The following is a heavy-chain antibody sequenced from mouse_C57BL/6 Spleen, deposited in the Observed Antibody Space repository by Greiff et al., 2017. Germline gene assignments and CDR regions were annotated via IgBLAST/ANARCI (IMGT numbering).Heavy chain of an antibody. Sequence: EVKLVESGGGLVKPGGSLKLSCAASGFTFSSYTMSWVRQTPEKRLEWVATISGGGGNTYYPDSVKGRFTISRGNAKNTLYLQMSSLRSEDTALYYCARPDYYGSSYVSYFDVWGTGTTVTVSS. D-gene: IGHD1-1*01. J-gene: IGHJ1*03. CDR3: ARPDYYGSSYVSYFDV. V-gene: IGHV5-9*01. CDR1: GFTFSSYT. CDR2: ISGGGGNT.